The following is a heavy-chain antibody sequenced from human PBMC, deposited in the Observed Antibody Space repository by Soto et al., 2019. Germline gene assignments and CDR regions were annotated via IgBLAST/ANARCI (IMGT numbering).Heavy chain of an antibody. CDR3: ARGVLEAAASKPFDI. D-gene: IGHD6-13*01. CDR2: IYSSGTT. J-gene: IGHJ3*02. V-gene: IGHV4-59*01. CDR1: NGSISDYY. Sequence: HVQLQESGPGLVKPSETLSLTCIVSNGSISDYYWTWIRQPPGKGLDCIGYIYSSGTTHYSPSLKSRITISVDTSKNQFSLKLSSVTAADTAVYYCARGVLEAAASKPFDIWGQGTLVTVSS.